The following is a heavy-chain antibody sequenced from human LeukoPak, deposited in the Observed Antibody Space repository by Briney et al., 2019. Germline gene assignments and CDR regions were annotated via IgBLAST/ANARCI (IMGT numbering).Heavy chain of an antibody. CDR3: ARAKGSGWSGGAFDI. CDR2: ISSSSSTI. Sequence: PGGSLRLSCAASGFTVSSNYMSWVRQAPGKGLEWVSYISSSSSTIYYADSVKGRFTISRDNSKNTLYLQMNSLRAEDTAVYYCARAKGSGWSGGAFDIWGQGTMVTVSS. D-gene: IGHD6-19*01. J-gene: IGHJ3*02. CDR1: GFTVSSNY. V-gene: IGHV3-48*01.